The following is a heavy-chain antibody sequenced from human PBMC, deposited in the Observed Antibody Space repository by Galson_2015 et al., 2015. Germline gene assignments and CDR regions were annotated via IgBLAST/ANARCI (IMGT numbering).Heavy chain of an antibody. CDR2: INTNTGNP. CDR1: GYTFTRYA. CDR3: ARDLNGFDI. Sequence: SVKVSCKASGYTFTRYAMNWVRQAPGQGLEWMGWINTNTGNPTYTQGFTGRFVFSLDTSVSTTYLQINSLKAEDTAVYYCARDLNGFDIWGQGTMATVSS. V-gene: IGHV7-4-1*02. J-gene: IGHJ3*02.